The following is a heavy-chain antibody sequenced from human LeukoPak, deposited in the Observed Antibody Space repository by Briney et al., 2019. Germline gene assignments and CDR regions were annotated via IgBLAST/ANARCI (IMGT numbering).Heavy chain of an antibody. D-gene: IGHD2-2*01. CDR2: IGSTGGDT. V-gene: IGHV3-64D*09. Sequence: QAGGSLRLSCAASGFTVSNAWMSWVRQAPGKGLEYVSAIGSTGGDTYYADSVKGRFAISRDNSKNTVYLQIISLRPEDSAIYYCKTSPTSRIDSWGQGTLVTVSS. CDR3: KTSPTSRIDS. CDR1: GFTVSNAW. J-gene: IGHJ4*02.